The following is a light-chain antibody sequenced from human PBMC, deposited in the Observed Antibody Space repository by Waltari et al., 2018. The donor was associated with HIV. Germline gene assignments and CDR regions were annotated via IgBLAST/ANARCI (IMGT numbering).Light chain of an antibody. Sequence: SSELTQPPSMSVSPGQTARITCSGDALPKQYAYWYQQKPGQATVLIIYKDTERPSGIPERFSGSNSGTIATLTISGVQAEDEAAYYCQSADSSGIYEIFGGGTKVIVL. J-gene: IGLJ2*01. CDR2: KDT. CDR3: QSADSSGIYEI. V-gene: IGLV3-25*03. CDR1: ALPKQY.